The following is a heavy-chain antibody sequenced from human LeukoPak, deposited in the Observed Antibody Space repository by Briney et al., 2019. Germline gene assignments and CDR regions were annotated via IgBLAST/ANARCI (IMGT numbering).Heavy chain of an antibody. CDR1: GFIFSSYG. V-gene: IGHV3-33*06. D-gene: IGHD1-14*01. Sequence: PGGSLRLSCAASGFIFSSYGMHWVRQAPGKGLEWVAVIWYDGINKYYADSVKGRFTISRDNSKNTLYLQMNSLRAEDTAVYYCAKDTGKYYYYMDVWGKGTTVTVSS. CDR3: AKDTGKYYYYMDV. J-gene: IGHJ6*03. CDR2: IWYDGINK.